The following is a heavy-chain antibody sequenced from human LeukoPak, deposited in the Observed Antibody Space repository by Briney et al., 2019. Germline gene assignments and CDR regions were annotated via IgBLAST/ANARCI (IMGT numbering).Heavy chain of an antibody. CDR2: INAGNGNT. V-gene: IGHV1-3*01. CDR1: GYTFTGYY. J-gene: IGHJ4*02. D-gene: IGHD4-17*01. CDR3: ARDHDYGDYEYYFDY. Sequence: ASVKVSCKASGYTFTGYYMHWVRQAPGQRLEWMGWINAGNGNTKYSQKFQGRVTITRDTSASTAYMELSSLRSEDTAVYYCARDHDYGDYEYYFDYWGQGTLVTVSS.